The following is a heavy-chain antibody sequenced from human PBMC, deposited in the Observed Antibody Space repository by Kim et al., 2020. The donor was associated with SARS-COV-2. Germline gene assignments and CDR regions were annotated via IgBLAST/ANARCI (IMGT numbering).Heavy chain of an antibody. Sequence: ADSVKGRFTISRDNSKNSLYLQMNSLRTEDTALYYCAKESYDFWSGYSLDYWGQGTLVTVSS. CDR3: AKESYDFWSGYSLDY. D-gene: IGHD3-3*01. J-gene: IGHJ4*02. V-gene: IGHV3-43*01.